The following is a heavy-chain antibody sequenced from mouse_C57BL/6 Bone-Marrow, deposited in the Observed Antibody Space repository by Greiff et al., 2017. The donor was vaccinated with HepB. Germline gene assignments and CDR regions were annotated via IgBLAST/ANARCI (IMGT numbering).Heavy chain of an antibody. D-gene: IGHD2-2*01. CDR3: ARKWLRREAWFAY. J-gene: IGHJ3*01. CDR1: GYTFTSYW. Sequence: QVQLQQSGAELMKPGASVKLSCKATGYTFTSYWMQWVKQRPGQGLEWIGEIDPSDSYTNYNQKFKGKATLTVDTSSSTAYMQLSSLTSEDSAVYYCARKWLRREAWFAYWGQGTLVTVSA. V-gene: IGHV1-50*01. CDR2: IDPSDSYT.